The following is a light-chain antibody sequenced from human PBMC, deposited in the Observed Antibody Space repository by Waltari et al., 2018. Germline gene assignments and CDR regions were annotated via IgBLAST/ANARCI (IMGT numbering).Light chain of an antibody. CDR3: QQFDSLPWT. V-gene: IGKV1-33*01. CDR2: DAS. CDR1: QDITNY. J-gene: IGKJ1*01. Sequence: DIQMTQSPSSLSASVGDRFTITCQAIQDITNYLNWYQQKPGNAPKVVIYDASNLETGVPSRFSGTGSETDFTLTISSLQPEDIGTYYCQQFDSLPWTFGQGTKVEIK.